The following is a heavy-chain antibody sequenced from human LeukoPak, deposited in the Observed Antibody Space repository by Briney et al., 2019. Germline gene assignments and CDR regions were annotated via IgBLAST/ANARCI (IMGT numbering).Heavy chain of an antibody. J-gene: IGHJ4*02. CDR1: GFTFSSYS. D-gene: IGHD6-19*01. V-gene: IGHV3-21*01. CDR2: ISSNSGRI. Sequence: GGSLRLSCVGSGFTFSSYSMNWVRQTPGKGLGWISSISSNSGRISYADSVQGRFTISRDNANNSLSLQMNSLRAEDTALYYCARDPSLFSSGWPMDSWGRGTLVTVSS. CDR3: ARDPSLFSSGWPMDS.